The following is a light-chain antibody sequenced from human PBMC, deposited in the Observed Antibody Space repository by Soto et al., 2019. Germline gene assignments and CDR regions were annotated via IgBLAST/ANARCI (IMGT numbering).Light chain of an antibody. V-gene: IGKV1-5*03. CDR3: QQYNSYSLT. CDR2: KAS. J-gene: IGKJ1*01. CDR1: QSISSW. Sequence: DIQMTQSPSTLSASVGDRVTITCRASQSISSWLAWYQQKPGKAPELLFYKASSLESGVPSRFSGSGSGTEFTLTISSLQPDDFATYYCQQYNSYSLTFGQGTKVEIK.